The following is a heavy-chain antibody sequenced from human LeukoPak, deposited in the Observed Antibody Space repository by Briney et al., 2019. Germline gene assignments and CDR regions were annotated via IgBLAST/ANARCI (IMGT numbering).Heavy chain of an antibody. CDR3: ATGAHYYGS. CDR1: GFTFSSYG. CDR2: INGDDSS. J-gene: IGHJ5*02. D-gene: IGHD3-10*01. Sequence: PGGSLRLSCAASGFTFSSYGMNWVRQAPGKGLEWVSSINGDDSSNYAGSVKGRFAISRDNSRNTLLLQVNSLRAEDTAVYYCATGAHYYGSWGQGTLVTVSS. V-gene: IGHV3-23*05.